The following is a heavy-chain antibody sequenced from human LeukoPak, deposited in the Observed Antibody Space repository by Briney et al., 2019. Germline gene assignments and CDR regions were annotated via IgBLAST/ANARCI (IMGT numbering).Heavy chain of an antibody. Sequence: QPGGSPRLSCAASGFTFSDHYMDWVRQAPGKGLEWVGRTRNKANSYTTEYAASVKGRFTISRDDSKNSLYLQMNSLKTEDTAVYYCARVVGDYGDYLDYWGQGTLVTVSS. CDR2: TRNKANSYTT. CDR1: GFTFSDHY. D-gene: IGHD4-17*01. J-gene: IGHJ4*02. V-gene: IGHV3-72*01. CDR3: ARVVGDYGDYLDY.